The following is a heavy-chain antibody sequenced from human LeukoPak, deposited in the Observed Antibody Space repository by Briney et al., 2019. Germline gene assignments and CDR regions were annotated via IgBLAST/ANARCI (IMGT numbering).Heavy chain of an antibody. V-gene: IGHV3-53*01. Sequence: GGSLRLSCAASGFTVSTNYMSWVRQAPGKGLEWVSVIYSGGSTYYADSVKGRFTISRDNSKNTLYLQMNSLRAEDTAVYYCARXDSSGYYHDYWGQGTLVTVSS. D-gene: IGHD3-22*01. CDR1: GFTVSTNY. CDR3: ARXDSSGYYHDY. CDR2: IYSGGST. J-gene: IGHJ4*02.